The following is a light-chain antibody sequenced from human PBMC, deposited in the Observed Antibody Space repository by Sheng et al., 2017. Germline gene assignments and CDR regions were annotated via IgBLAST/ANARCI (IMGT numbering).Light chain of an antibody. V-gene: IGLV3-10*01. CDR2: EDN. CDR3: FSRDSSGYERV. J-gene: IGLJ3*02. CDR1: ALPRKY. Sequence: SYELTQSPSVSVSPGQTARITCSGDALPRKYAYWYQQKSGQAPVLLIYEDNRRPSGIPERFSGSTSGTVATLTISGARVEDEADYYCFSRDSSGYERVFGGGTKLTVL.